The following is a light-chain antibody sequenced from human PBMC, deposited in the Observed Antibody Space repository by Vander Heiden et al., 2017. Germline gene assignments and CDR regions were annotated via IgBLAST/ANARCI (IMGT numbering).Light chain of an antibody. Sequence: DLVVNQSPLSLPVTPGEPASISYRSSQSLLHSNGYTFLDWYLQRPGQSPQLLIYLGSNRASGVPDRFSGSGSGTDFTLKISRVEVDDVGIYYCMQALQTPYTFGQGTKLEIK. CDR3: MQALQTPYT. J-gene: IGKJ2*01. CDR2: LGS. V-gene: IGKV2-28*01. CDR1: QSLLHSNGYTF.